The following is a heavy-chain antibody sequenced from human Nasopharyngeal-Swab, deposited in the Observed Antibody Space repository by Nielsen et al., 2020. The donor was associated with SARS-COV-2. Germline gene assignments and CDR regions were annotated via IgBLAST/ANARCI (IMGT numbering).Heavy chain of an antibody. D-gene: IGHD4-17*01. Sequence: SLKISCTASGFTFGDYAMSWFRQAPGKGLEWVGFIRSKAYGGTTEYAASVKGRFTISRDDSKSIAYLQMNSLKTEDTAVYYCTSRSTVTIDYWGQGTLVTVSS. CDR3: TSRSTVTIDY. V-gene: IGHV3-49*03. CDR1: GFTFGDYA. J-gene: IGHJ4*02. CDR2: IRSKAYGGTT.